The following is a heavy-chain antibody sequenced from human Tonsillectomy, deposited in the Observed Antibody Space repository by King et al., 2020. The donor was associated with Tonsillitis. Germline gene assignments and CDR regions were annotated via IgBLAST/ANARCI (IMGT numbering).Heavy chain of an antibody. CDR1: GFTFSTYS. CDR2: ISGISSTI. CDR3: ARDEGSWGFDT. J-gene: IGHJ5*02. V-gene: IGHV3-48*01. D-gene: IGHD7-27*01. Sequence: VQLVESGGGLVQPGGSLRLSCAASGFTFSTYSMNWVRQVPGKGLEWVSYISGISSTIYYADSVKGRFTISRDNGKQSLFLQMNSLRAEETAVYYCARDEGSWGFDTWGQGTLVTVSS.